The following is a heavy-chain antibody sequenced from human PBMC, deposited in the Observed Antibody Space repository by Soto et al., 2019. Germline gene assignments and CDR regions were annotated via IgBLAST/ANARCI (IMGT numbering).Heavy chain of an antibody. V-gene: IGHV3-30-3*01. CDR1: GFTLSTYA. CDR3: ARGFFRWDRPIDF. Sequence: QVQLVESGGGVVQPGRSLRLSCVASGFTLSTYAMHWVRQAPGKGLEWVAVISNDENNKYYADSVKGRFTISRDNSKNTLYLQMNSLTVEDTAVYYCARGFFRWDRPIDFWGQGSLVTVSS. J-gene: IGHJ4*02. CDR2: ISNDENNK. D-gene: IGHD1-26*01.